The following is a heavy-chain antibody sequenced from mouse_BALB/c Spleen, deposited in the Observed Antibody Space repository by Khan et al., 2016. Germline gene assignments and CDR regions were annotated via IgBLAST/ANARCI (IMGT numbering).Heavy chain of an antibody. J-gene: IGHJ3*01. CDR1: RFPVTGLP. CDR2: TWGDGST. D-gene: IGHD2-4*01. CDR3: ASYYDYGGGFAY. V-gene: IGHV2-6-7*01. Sequence: QMQLEESGPGLVAPSQSLSITCTATRFPVTGLPVNWVRQPPGKGLEWQGVTWGDGSTDYDSALKSRLSISKDDSKSQVFLTMNSLQTDDTARYYCASYYDYGGGFAYWSQGALVTVSA.